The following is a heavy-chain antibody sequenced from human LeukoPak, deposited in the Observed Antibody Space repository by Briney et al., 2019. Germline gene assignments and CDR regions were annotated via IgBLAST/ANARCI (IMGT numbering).Heavy chain of an antibody. CDR2: IYYSGST. V-gene: IGHV4-59*08. Sequence: PSETLSLTCTVSDGSISSYYWSWIRQPPGKGLEWIGYIYYSGSTNYNPSLKSRVTISVDTSKNQFSLKLSSVTAADTAVYYCASRPTYSSGWYFDYWGQGTLVTVSS. D-gene: IGHD6-19*01. J-gene: IGHJ4*02. CDR3: ASRPTYSSGWYFDY. CDR1: DGSISSYY.